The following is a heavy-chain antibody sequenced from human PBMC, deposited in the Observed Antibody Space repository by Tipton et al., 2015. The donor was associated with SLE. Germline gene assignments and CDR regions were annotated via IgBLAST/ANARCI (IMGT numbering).Heavy chain of an antibody. J-gene: IGHJ4*02. CDR3: ARVYGGIEDY. CDR2: IFYTGTT. V-gene: IGHV4-39*07. CDR1: GGSISSASYH. D-gene: IGHD5/OR15-5a*01. Sequence: TLSLTCTVSGGSISSASYHWGWIRQPPGKGLEWLGIIFYTGTTYYNPSLKSRVTISIDTSKNQFSLKLSSVIAAVTAVYYCARVYGGIEDYWGQGTLVTVSS.